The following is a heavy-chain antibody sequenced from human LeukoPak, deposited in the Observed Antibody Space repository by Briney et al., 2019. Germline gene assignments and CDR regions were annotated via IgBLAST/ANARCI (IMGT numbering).Heavy chain of an antibody. V-gene: IGHV4-59*08. D-gene: IGHD1-26*01. J-gene: IGHJ4*02. CDR1: GGSISSYY. CDR3: AGRLGSGSDGEGSFDY. CDR2: IHYTGST. Sequence: PSETLSLTCTVSGGSISSYYWSWIRQSPGKGLECMGYIHYTGSTYYNPSLKSRVTISVDTSKNQFSLKLSSVTAADTAVYYCAGRLGSGSDGEGSFDYWGQGTLVTVSS.